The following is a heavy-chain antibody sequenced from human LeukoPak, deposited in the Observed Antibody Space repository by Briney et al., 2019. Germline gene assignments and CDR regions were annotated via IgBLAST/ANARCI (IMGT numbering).Heavy chain of an antibody. D-gene: IGHD1-7*01. CDR3: ARGSGWNYVGLIGEIWFDP. CDR2: INHSGST. V-gene: IGHV4-34*01. Sequence: PSETLSLTCAVYGGSFSGYYWSWIRRPPGKGLEWIGEINHSGSTNYNPSLKSRVTISVDTSKNQFSLKLSSVTAADTAVYYCARGSGWNYVGLIGEIWFDPWGQGTLVTVSS. CDR1: GGSFSGYY. J-gene: IGHJ5*02.